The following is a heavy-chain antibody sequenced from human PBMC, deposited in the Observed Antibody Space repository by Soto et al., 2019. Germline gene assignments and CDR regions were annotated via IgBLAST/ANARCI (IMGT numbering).Heavy chain of an antibody. Sequence: EVQLLESGGGLVQPGGSLRLSCTASGFTFNTYAMSWVRQAPGKGLEWVSSISGSGGSTYYADSVKGWFTISRDNSKNTLYLQMNSLSADDTAVYYCAKRAELDFWSGEGYWGQGTLVAVSS. CDR1: GFTFNTYA. D-gene: IGHD3-3*01. CDR2: ISGSGGST. CDR3: AKRAELDFWSGEGY. J-gene: IGHJ4*02. V-gene: IGHV3-23*01.